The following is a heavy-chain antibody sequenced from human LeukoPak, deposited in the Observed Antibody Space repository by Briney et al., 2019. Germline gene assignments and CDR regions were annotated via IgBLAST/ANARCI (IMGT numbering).Heavy chain of an antibody. CDR2: INTYTGDG. D-gene: IGHD3-10*01. Sequence: ASVKVSCKASGYTFTSQPISCVRQAPGQGLEYMAWINTYTGDGVYAQKVQDRVTVTTDTSTSTAYMELRSLTSDDTAVYYCARDAGGVEDYWGQGTLVTVSS. V-gene: IGHV1-18*01. J-gene: IGHJ4*02. CDR1: GYTFTSQP. CDR3: ARDAGGVEDY.